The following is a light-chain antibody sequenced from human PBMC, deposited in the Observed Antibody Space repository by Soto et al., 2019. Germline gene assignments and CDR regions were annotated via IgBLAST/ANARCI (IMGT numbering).Light chain of an antibody. J-gene: IGKJ4*01. V-gene: IGKV1-39*01. CDR1: QSISTY. CDR3: QQSYSTLALT. CDR2: AAS. Sequence: DIPMTQSPSSLSASVGDRVTITCRASQSISTYLNWYQQKPGKAPNLLIYAASSLQSGVPSRFSGSGSGTDFTLTISSLQPEDSATYYCQQSYSTLALTFGGGTKVEIK.